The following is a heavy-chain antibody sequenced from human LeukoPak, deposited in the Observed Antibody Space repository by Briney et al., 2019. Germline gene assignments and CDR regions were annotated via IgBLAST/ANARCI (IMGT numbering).Heavy chain of an antibody. CDR3: ARGDWTGTLDY. CDR2: INHSGGT. V-gene: IGHV4-34*01. Sequence: PSETLSLTCAVYGESFSTYYWSWIRQPPGKGLEWIGEINHSGGTSYNPSLKSRVTMSVDTSKNHFSLKLSSVTAADTAVYYCARGDWTGTLDYWGQGTLVTVSS. CDR1: GESFSTYY. D-gene: IGHD3-10*01. J-gene: IGHJ4*02.